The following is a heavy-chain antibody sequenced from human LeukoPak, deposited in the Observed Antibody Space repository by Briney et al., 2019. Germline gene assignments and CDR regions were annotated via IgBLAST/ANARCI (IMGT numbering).Heavy chain of an antibody. D-gene: IGHD6-6*01. CDR3: ARGGAARPDI. V-gene: IGHV3-48*01. Sequence: GGSLRLSCAASGFTFSNYGMNWVRQAPGKGLEWVSYISSSRSSIDYADSVRGRFTISRDHARNSLYLQMNSLRVEDTAVYYCARGGAARPDIWGQGTMVIVSS. J-gene: IGHJ3*02. CDR2: ISSSRSSI. CDR1: GFTFSNYG.